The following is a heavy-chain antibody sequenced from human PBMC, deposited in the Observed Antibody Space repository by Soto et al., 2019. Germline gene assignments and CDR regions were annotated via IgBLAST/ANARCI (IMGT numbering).Heavy chain of an antibody. CDR3: ARVSDDYGVSWWFDP. D-gene: IGHD4-17*01. J-gene: IGHJ5*02. Sequence: SETLSLTCTVSGGSISSYYWSWIRQPPGKGLEWIGYIYYSGSTNYNPSLKSRVTISVDTSKNQFSLKLSSVTAADTAVYYCARVSDDYGVSWWFDPWGQGTLVTVSS. CDR2: IYYSGST. V-gene: IGHV4-59*01. CDR1: GGSISSYY.